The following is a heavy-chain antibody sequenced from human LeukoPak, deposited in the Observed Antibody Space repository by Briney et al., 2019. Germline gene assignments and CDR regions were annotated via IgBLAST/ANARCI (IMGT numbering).Heavy chain of an antibody. Sequence: PGGSLRLSCAASGFTFSSYGMHWVRQAPGKGLEWVAVISYDGSNKYYADSVKGRFTISRDNSKNTLYLQMNSLRAEDTAVYYCAKDVPIVVVPAAAHEAFDYWGQGTLVTVSS. V-gene: IGHV3-30*18. CDR3: AKDVPIVVVPAAAHEAFDY. CDR2: ISYDGSNK. CDR1: GFTFSSYG. D-gene: IGHD2-2*01. J-gene: IGHJ4*02.